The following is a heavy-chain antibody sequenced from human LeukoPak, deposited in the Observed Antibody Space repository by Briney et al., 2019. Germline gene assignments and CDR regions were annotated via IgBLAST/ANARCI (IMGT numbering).Heavy chain of an antibody. Sequence: PGGSLRLSCAASGFYFNSFNMHWVRQAPGKGLEWLAIISSDGNDQNYADSVKGRFTVSRDNSQSTLYLEMNSLRPEDTAFYYCANAGYIGVAGDGATNPFHYWGQGTLVTVS. J-gene: IGHJ4*02. CDR3: ANAGYIGVAGDGATNPFHY. V-gene: IGHV3-30*18. CDR1: GFYFNSFN. CDR2: ISSDGNDQ. D-gene: IGHD6-19*01.